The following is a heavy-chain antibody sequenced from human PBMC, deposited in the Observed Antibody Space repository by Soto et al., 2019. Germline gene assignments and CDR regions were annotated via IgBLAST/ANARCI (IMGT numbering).Heavy chain of an antibody. D-gene: IGHD5-18*01. CDR1: GFTFSSYG. V-gene: IGHV3-30*18. CDR3: AKDLDTAMVTGFDY. Sequence: QVPLVESGGGVVQPGRSLRLSCAASGFTFSSYGMHWVRQAPGKGLEWVAVISYDGSNKYYADSVKGRFTISRDNSKNTLYLQMNSLRAEDTAVYYCAKDLDTAMVTGFDYWGQGTLVTVSS. J-gene: IGHJ4*02. CDR2: ISYDGSNK.